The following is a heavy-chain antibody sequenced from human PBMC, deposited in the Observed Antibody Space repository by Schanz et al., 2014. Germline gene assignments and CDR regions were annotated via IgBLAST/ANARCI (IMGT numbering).Heavy chain of an antibody. Sequence: EVQLLESGGTVVQPGGSLRVSCAASGFVFRTFAMYWVRQAPGKGLEWVSGMSWNAGSLGYGDSVKGRFTISRDNAKNSLYLQMNSLRAEDTAVYYCARDHQWLARYYMDVWGKGTTVTVSS. J-gene: IGHJ6*03. CDR3: ARDHQWLARYYMDV. D-gene: IGHD6-19*01. V-gene: IGHV3-20*04. CDR1: GFVFRTFA. CDR2: MSWNAGSL.